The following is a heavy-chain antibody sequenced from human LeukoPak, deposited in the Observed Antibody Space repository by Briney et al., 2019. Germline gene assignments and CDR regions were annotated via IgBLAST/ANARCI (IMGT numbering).Heavy chain of an antibody. CDR3: ARAGGYYDILTGYSLLLDY. Sequence: PSETLSLTCTVSGGSISSYYWSWIRQPPGKGLEWIGYIYYSGSTNYNPSLKSRVTISVDTSKNQFPLKLSSVTAADTAVYYCARAGGYYDILTGYSLLLDYWGQGTLVTVSS. CDR1: GGSISSYY. V-gene: IGHV4-59*01. CDR2: IYYSGST. J-gene: IGHJ4*02. D-gene: IGHD3-9*01.